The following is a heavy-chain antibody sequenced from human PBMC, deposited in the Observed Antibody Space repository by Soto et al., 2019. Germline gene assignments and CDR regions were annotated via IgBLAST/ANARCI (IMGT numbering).Heavy chain of an antibody. Sequence: EVQLVQSGAEVKKPGESLKISCKGSGYSFTSYWIGWVRQMPGKGLEWMGIIYPGASDTRYSPSFQGQVTISADKSISPAYLQWSSLKASDTAMYYCARQTSSSWYVPDQNWFDPWGQGTLVTVSS. V-gene: IGHV5-51*01. CDR1: GYSFTSYW. D-gene: IGHD6-13*01. CDR2: IYPGASDT. CDR3: ARQTSSSWYVPDQNWFDP. J-gene: IGHJ5*02.